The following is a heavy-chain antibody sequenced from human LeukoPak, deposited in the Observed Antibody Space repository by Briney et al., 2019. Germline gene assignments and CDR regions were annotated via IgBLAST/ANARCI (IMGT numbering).Heavy chain of an antibody. CDR2: IYWDDDK. J-gene: IGHJ4*02. V-gene: IGHV2-5*02. CDR1: GFSLSTRGVG. CDR3: AHRQSLYSSSWYFDY. D-gene: IGHD6-13*01. Sequence: SGPTLVKPTQTLTLTCTFSGFSLSTRGVGVGWIRQPPGKAMEWLALIYWDDDKRYSPSLKSRLTITKDTSKNQVVLTMTNMDPVDTATYYCAHRQSLYSSSWYFDYWGQGTLVTVSS.